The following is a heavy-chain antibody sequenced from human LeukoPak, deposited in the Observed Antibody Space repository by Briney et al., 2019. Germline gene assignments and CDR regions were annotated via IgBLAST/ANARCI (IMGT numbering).Heavy chain of an antibody. CDR1: GGSFSGYF. Sequence: PSETLSLTCAVSGGSFSGYFWTWIRQPPGKGLEWMGEVNHSGITNYNPSLKSRVTMSLDMSQNHFSLKLSSVTAADTAVYYCAREGRGSYAIAYWGEGALVTVSS. V-gene: IGHV4-34*01. CDR3: AREGRGSYAIAY. CDR2: VNHSGIT. D-gene: IGHD3-16*01. J-gene: IGHJ4*02.